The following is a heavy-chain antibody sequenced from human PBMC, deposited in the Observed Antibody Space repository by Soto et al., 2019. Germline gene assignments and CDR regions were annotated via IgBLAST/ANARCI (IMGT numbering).Heavy chain of an antibody. Sequence: ASVKVSCKASGYTFTSYAMHWVRQAPGQRLEWMGWINAGNGNTKYSQKFQGRVTITRDTSASTAYMELSSLRSEDTAVYYCASAALWFGESNYGMDGWGQGTTVTFSS. CDR3: ASAALWFGESNYGMDG. J-gene: IGHJ6*02. CDR2: INAGNGNT. D-gene: IGHD3-10*01. V-gene: IGHV1-3*01. CDR1: GYTFTSYA.